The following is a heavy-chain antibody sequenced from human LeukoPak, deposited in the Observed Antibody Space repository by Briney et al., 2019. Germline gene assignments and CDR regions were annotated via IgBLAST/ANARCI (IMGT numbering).Heavy chain of an antibody. CDR1: GYTFTRYG. CDR3: ARGVGYCSSTSCYVRRTYYYYYYMDV. J-gene: IGHJ6*03. CDR2: ISAYNGNR. Sequence: ASVKVSCKASGYTFTRYGISWVRQAPGQGLEWMGWISAYNGNRNYAQKFQGRVTITADKSTSTAYMELSSLRSEDTAVYYCARGVGYCSSTSCYVRRTYYYYYYMDVWGKGTTVTVSS. D-gene: IGHD2-2*01. V-gene: IGHV1-18*01.